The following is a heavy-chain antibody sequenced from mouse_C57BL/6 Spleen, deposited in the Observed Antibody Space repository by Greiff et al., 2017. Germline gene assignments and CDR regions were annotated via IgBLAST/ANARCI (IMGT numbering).Heavy chain of an antibody. D-gene: IGHD2-1*01. V-gene: IGHV1-81*01. CDR2: IYPRSGNT. Sequence: VQLQQSGAELARPGASVKLSCKASGYTFTSYGISWVKQRTGQGLEWIGEIYPRSGNTYYNEKFKGKATLTADKSSSTAYMELRSLTSEDSAVYFCASSIYYGNYEDFDYGGQGTTLTVSS. CDR1: GYTFTSYG. CDR3: ASSIYYGNYEDFDY. J-gene: IGHJ2*01.